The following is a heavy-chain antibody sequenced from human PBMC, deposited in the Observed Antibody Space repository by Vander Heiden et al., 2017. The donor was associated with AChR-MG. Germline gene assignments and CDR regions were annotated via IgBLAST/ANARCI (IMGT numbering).Heavy chain of an antibody. CDR1: GFTFSSYG. D-gene: IGHD6-13*01. V-gene: IGHV3-33*01. CDR2: IWYDGSNK. Sequence: QVQLVESGGGVVQPGRSLRLSCAASGFTFSSYGMRWVRQAPGKGLEGVAVIWYDGSNKYYADSVKGRFTISRDNSKNTLYLQMNSLRAEDTAVYYCARASSSWYIQDYYYYMDVWGKGTTVTVSS. CDR3: ARASSSWYIQDYYYYMDV. J-gene: IGHJ6*03.